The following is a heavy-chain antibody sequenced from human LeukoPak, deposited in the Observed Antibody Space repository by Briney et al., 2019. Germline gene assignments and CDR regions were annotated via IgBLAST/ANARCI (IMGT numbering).Heavy chain of an antibody. D-gene: IGHD2-2*01. CDR1: GFTFSSYG. CDR2: IWYDRSNK. CDR3: AREGCSSTSCYYYYGMDV. V-gene: IGHV3-33*01. Sequence: PGGSLRLSCAASGFTFSSYGMHWVRQAPGKGLEWVAVIWYDRSNKYYADSVKGRFTISRDNSKNTLYLQMNSLRAEGTAVYYCAREGCSSTSCYYYYGMDVWGKGTTVTVSS. J-gene: IGHJ6*04.